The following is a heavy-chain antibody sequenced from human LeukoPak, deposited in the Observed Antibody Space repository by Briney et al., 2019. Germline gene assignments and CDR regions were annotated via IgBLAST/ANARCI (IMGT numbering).Heavy chain of an antibody. Sequence: SQTLSLTCAISGDSVSSNSAAWNWIRQSPSRGPEWLGRTYYRSKWYNDYAVSVKSRITINPDTSKNQFSLQLNSVTPEDTAVYYCARDQGAMVRGWDWFDPWGQGTLVTVSS. D-gene: IGHD3-10*01. J-gene: IGHJ5*02. V-gene: IGHV6-1*01. CDR2: TYYRSKWYN. CDR1: GDSVSSNSAA. CDR3: ARDQGAMVRGWDWFDP.